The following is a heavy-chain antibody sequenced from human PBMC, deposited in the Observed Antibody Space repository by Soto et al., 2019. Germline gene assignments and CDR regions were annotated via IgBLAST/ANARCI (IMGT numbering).Heavy chain of an antibody. V-gene: IGHV3-66*01. CDR1: GFTVSTNY. D-gene: IGHD6-13*01. J-gene: IGHJ1*01. Sequence: EVQLVESGGGLVQPGGSLRLSCAASGFTVSTNYMTWVRQAPGKGLQWVSVIYADGNTFYADSVKGRFTISRDNSKNTLYLQMNSLRAEDTAVYYCARDLGSIRCGWGQGTLVTVSS. CDR3: ARDLGSIRCG. CDR2: IYADGNT.